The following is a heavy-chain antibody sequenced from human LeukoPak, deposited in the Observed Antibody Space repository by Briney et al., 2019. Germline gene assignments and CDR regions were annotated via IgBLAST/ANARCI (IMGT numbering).Heavy chain of an antibody. Sequence: SETLSLTCTVSGGSISSGSYYWGWIRQPPGKGLEWIGSIYHSGSTNYNPSLKSRVTISVDKSKNQFSLKLSSVTAADTAVYYCARGSGYSYGYGVGGLNFDYWGQGTLVTVSS. CDR3: ARGSGYSYGYGVGGLNFDY. J-gene: IGHJ4*02. CDR2: IYHSGST. CDR1: GGSISSGSYY. V-gene: IGHV4-39*07. D-gene: IGHD5-18*01.